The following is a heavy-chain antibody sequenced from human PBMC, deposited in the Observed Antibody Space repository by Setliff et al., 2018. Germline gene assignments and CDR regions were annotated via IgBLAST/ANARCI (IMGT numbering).Heavy chain of an antibody. D-gene: IGHD5-18*01. V-gene: IGHV3-48*03. CDR3: ARDQGSYGYRAFDF. CDR1: GFTFSNYE. J-gene: IGHJ4*02. Sequence: GGSLRLSCVASGFTFSNYEMNWVRQAPGKGLEWVSYISNSGGVKYYTDSVKGRFTFSRDNAKNSLYLQMNSLRAEDTAVYYCARDQGSYGYRAFDFWGQGTLVTAPQ. CDR2: ISNSGGVK.